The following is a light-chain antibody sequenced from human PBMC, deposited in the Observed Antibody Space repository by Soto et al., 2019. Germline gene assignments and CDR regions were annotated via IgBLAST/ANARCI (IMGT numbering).Light chain of an antibody. CDR3: QQYNNWKIT. Sequence: EIVITQSPSTLSVSQGERATLSCRASQSVSSNLAWYQQKPGQAPRLLIYGASTRATGIPARFSGSGSGTEFTLTISSLQSEDFAVYYCQQYNNWKITFGQGTRLEIK. J-gene: IGKJ5*01. V-gene: IGKV3-15*01. CDR1: QSVSSN. CDR2: GAS.